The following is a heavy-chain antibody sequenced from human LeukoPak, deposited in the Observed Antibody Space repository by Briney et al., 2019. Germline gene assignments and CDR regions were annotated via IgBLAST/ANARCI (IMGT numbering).Heavy chain of an antibody. CDR1: SISISSYY. Sequence: PSETLSLTCSDSSISISSYYWSWIRQPPGKGLEWIGYILYSGSTYYNPSLKSRVTISEDTSKNQVSLKLTSVTAADTAVYYCARVGSGYSFDHWGQGTLVTASS. J-gene: IGHJ4*02. CDR2: ILYSGST. D-gene: IGHD5-12*01. CDR3: ARVGSGYSFDH. V-gene: IGHV4-59*01.